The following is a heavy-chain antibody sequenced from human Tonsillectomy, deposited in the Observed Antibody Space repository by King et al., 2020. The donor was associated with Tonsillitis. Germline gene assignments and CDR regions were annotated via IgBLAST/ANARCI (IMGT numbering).Heavy chain of an antibody. J-gene: IGHJ6*02. CDR3: ASATPGGYVDLPPGV. CDR2: IYYSGSA. CDR1: GGSIRSFY. Sequence: VQLQESGPGLVKPSETLSLTCTVSGGSIRSFYWSWIRQPPGKGLEWIGNIYYSGSANYNPSLKSRVTISVDTSKNQFALKLSSVTAADTAVYYCASATPGGYVDLPPGVWGQGTTVTVSS. V-gene: IGHV4-59*01. D-gene: IGHD3-9*01.